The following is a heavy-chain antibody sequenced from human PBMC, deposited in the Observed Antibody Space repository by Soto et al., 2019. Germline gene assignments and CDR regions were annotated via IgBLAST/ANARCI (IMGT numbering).Heavy chain of an antibody. CDR2: IRSKANSYAT. Sequence: PGGSLGLSCAASGFTFSGSAMHWVRQASGKGLEWVGRIRSKANSYATAYAASVEGRFTISRDDSKNTAYLQMNSLKTEDTAVYYCTSRLYSSSWSFDYWGQGTLVTVSS. CDR1: GFTFSGSA. V-gene: IGHV3-73*01. J-gene: IGHJ4*02. D-gene: IGHD6-13*01. CDR3: TSRLYSSSWSFDY.